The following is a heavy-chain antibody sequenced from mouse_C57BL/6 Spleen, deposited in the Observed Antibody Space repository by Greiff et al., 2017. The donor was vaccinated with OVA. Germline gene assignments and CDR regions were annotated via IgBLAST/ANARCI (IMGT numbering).Heavy chain of an antibody. CDR3: ARHRDDYYYFDY. Sequence: EVQGVESGGDLVKPEGSLKLSCAASGFTFSSYGMSWVRQTPDKRLEWVATISSGGSYTCYPDSMKGRFTISRDNAKNTLYLQMSSLKSEDTAMYYCARHRDDYYYFDYWGQGTTLTVSS. V-gene: IGHV5-6*01. J-gene: IGHJ2*01. CDR1: GFTFSSYG. D-gene: IGHD2-4*01. CDR2: ISSGGSYT.